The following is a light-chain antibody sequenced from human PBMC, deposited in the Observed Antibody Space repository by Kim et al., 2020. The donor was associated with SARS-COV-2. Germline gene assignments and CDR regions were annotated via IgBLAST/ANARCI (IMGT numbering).Light chain of an antibody. J-gene: IGKJ2*01. CDR1: QSINRDF. Sequence: SPGESATLSRRASQSINRDFLAWYQHKPGQAPRLLVHSASTRATGIADRFSGSGSGTDFTLTISRLEPEDFAVYFCHQYGSSPRTFGQGTKLEI. CDR2: SAS. CDR3: HQYGSSPRT. V-gene: IGKV3-20*01.